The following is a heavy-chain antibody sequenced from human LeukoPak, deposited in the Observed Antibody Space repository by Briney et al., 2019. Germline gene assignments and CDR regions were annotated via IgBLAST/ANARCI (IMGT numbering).Heavy chain of an antibody. V-gene: IGHV5-10-1*01. D-gene: IGHD3-10*01. CDR1: GNTLTSYW. CDR3: ARTAQGFYDSGSPDY. CDR2: IDPTDSYT. J-gene: IGHJ4*02. Sequence: GESLEISCKGSGNTLTSYWNSWVRQMPGKGAEGRGMIDPTDSYTNYSPSCQGHVTISADNSISTAYLQWSSLKTSDTAIYYCARTAQGFYDSGSPDYWGQGTLVTVSS.